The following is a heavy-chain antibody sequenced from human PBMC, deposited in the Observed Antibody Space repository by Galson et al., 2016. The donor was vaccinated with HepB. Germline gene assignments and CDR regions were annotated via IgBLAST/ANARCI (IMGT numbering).Heavy chain of an antibody. D-gene: IGHD2-8*02. CDR3: ARDYCNGGACYDFDY. CDR1: GYSLTGYF. V-gene: IGHV1-2*02. CDR2: INPRTGDT. J-gene: IGHJ4*02. Sequence: SVKVSCKASGYSLTGYFMHWVRQAPGQGLEWMGWINPRTGDTNYAQKFQGRVIMTSDTVTGTGYMELSRLTSDDTANYYCARDYCNGGACYDFDYWGQGTLVSVSS.